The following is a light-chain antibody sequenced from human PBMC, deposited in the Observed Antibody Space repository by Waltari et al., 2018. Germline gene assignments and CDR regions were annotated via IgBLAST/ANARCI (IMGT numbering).Light chain of an antibody. CDR3: MQGTHWPYT. J-gene: IGKJ2*01. Sequence: DAVMTQSPLSLPATPAQPASISCSSTQSLVVGDGNTYLNCFHQSPGQSPRRLIHKVSNRDSGVPDRFSGSGSGTDLTLRISRVEAEDVGVYYCMQGTHWPYTFGQGTKVEI. V-gene: IGKV2-30*01. CDR2: KVS. CDR1: QSLVVGDGNTY.